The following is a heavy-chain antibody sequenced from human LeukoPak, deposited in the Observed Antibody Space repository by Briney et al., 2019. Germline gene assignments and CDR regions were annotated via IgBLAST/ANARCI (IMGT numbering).Heavy chain of an antibody. V-gene: IGHV3-30*18. Sequence: GGSLRLSCAASGFTFSHYGMHWVRQAPGKGLEWVALISYEGSDTYYADSVEGRFTISRDNSKDTLYLQMNSLRAEDTAVYYCAKDKYYYGAGSDFDYWGQGTLVTVSS. CDR3: AKDKYYYGAGSDFDY. D-gene: IGHD3-10*01. CDR1: GFTFSHYG. J-gene: IGHJ4*02. CDR2: ISYEGSDT.